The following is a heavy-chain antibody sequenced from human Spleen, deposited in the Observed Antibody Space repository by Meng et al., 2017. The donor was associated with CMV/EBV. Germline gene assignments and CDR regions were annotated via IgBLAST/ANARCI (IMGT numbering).Heavy chain of an antibody. Sequence: ASVKVSCKASGYTFSGYQIHWVRQAPGQGLEWMGWINPNNGGTNYAQKFQGRVTMTRDTSIRTAYMELSGLRSDDTAVYYCARVRGYTSSSADFWGQGTLVTVSS. CDR1: GYTFSGYQ. D-gene: IGHD6-6*01. J-gene: IGHJ4*02. CDR3: ARVRGYTSSSADF. CDR2: INPNNGGT. V-gene: IGHV1-2*02.